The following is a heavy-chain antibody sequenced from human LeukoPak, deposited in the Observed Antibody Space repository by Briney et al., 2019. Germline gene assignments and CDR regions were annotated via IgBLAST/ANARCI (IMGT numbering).Heavy chain of an antibody. Sequence: SETLSLTCTVSGGSITTTNYYWGWVRQPPGKGLEWIGYIYYSGNTNYNPSLKSRVAISVDTSKNHFSLQLSSVTAADTAVYYCARGQRGYPYWGQGTLVTVSS. CDR1: GGSITTTNYY. J-gene: IGHJ4*02. CDR2: IYYSGNT. CDR3: ARGQRGYPY. V-gene: IGHV4-61*03. D-gene: IGHD5-18*01.